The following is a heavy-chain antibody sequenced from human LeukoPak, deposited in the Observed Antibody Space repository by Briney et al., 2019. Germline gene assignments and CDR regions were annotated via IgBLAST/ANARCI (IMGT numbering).Heavy chain of an antibody. J-gene: IGHJ3*02. CDR1: GFTFDDYT. CDR3: AKDMIRGDGYNGAFDI. V-gene: IGHV3-43*01. Sequence: GGSLRLSCAASGFTFDDYTMHWARQAPGKGLEWVSLISWDGGSTYYADSVKGRFTISRDNSKNSLYLQMNSLRTEDTALYYCAKDMIRGDGYNGAFDIWGQGIMVTVSS. CDR2: ISWDGGST. D-gene: IGHD5-24*01.